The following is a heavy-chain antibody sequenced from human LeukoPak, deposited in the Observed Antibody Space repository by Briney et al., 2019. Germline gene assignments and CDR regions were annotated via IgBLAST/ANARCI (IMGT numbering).Heavy chain of an antibody. D-gene: IGHD4-17*01. J-gene: IGHJ6*02. Sequence: GGSLRLSCVASGFTFSSYWMHWVRQAPGKGLVWVSRIKSDGSSTSNADSVKGRFIISRDNAKNTLYLQVNSLRAEDTAVYYCARDLNYGDYIGRYYYGMDVWGQGTTVTVSS. CDR3: ARDLNYGDYIGRYYYGMDV. V-gene: IGHV3-74*01. CDR1: GFTFSSYW. CDR2: IKSDGSST.